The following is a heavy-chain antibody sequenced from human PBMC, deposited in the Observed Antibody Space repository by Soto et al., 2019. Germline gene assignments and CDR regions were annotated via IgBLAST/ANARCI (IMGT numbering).Heavy chain of an antibody. J-gene: IGHJ6*02. CDR3: ARGEDAHDDFGSMDV. Sequence: QVQLVQSGAEVKKPGSSVKVSCRASGGHFDRFALSWLRQAHGQGLEWMGGIIPFLSATTYAHKFQGRVTITADESASTLYLELRSRTSDDTDVYYCARGEDAHDDFGSMDVWGQGTSVTVSS. CDR2: IIPFLSAT. CDR1: GGHFDRFA. D-gene: IGHD4-17*01. V-gene: IGHV1-69*01.